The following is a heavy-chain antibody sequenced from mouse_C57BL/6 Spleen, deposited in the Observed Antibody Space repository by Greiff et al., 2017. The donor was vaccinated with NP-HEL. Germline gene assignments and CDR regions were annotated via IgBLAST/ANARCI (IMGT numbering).Heavy chain of an antibody. CDR2: INPNNGGT. D-gene: IGHD2-4*01. J-gene: IGHJ3*01. CDR1: GYTFTDYY. Sequence: EVQLQQSGPELVKPGASVKISCKASGYTFTDYYMNWVKQSHGKSLEWIGDINPNNGGTSYNQKFKGKATLTVDKSSSTAYMELRSLTSEDSAVYYGARGHYDYDGPWFAYWGQGTLVTVSA. CDR3: ARGHYDYDGPWFAY. V-gene: IGHV1-26*01.